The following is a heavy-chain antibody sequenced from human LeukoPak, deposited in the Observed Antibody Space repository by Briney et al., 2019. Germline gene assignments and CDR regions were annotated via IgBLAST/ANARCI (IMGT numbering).Heavy chain of an antibody. CDR1: GVTVSSNY. V-gene: IGHV3-21*01. CDR2: IKSRDTYM. CDR3: ARGGVYNNDY. J-gene: IGHJ4*02. D-gene: IGHD1-14*01. Sequence: GGSLRLSCAASGVTVSSNYMNWVRQAPGKGLEWVSSIKSRDTYMYYADSVKGRFTISRDNAKNSLYLQMNSLRAEDTAVYYCARGGVYNNDYWGQGTLATVSS.